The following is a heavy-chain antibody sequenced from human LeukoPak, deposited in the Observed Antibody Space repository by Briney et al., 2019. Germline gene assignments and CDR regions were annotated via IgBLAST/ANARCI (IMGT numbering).Heavy chain of an antibody. J-gene: IGHJ2*01. CDR2: ISGSSGST. D-gene: IGHD1-26*01. CDR3: AKDRTVGASYWYFDL. Sequence: GGSLRLSCAASGFTFGNYAMNWVRQAPGKGLEWVSVISGSSGSTYYAESVKGRFTISRDTSKNILFLQMNTLRAEDTAIYYCAKDRTVGASYWYFDLWGRGTLVTVSS. CDR1: GFTFGNYA. V-gene: IGHV3-23*01.